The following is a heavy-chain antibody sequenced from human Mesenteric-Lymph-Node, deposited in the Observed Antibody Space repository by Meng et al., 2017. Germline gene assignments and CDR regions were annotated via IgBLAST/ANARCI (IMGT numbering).Heavy chain of an antibody. Sequence: QGQVQQLGAGLFKPSESLSRSCAVYCGSFRDYYWTWIRHPPGKGLEWIGEIDHRGNTKYNPSLKSRVTISLDTSKKQFSLKVRSVTAADTAVYYCARGQKGYFDLWGRGTLVTVSS. CDR2: IDHRGNT. V-gene: IGHV4-34*01. CDR1: CGSFRDYY. J-gene: IGHJ2*01. CDR3: ARGQKGYFDL.